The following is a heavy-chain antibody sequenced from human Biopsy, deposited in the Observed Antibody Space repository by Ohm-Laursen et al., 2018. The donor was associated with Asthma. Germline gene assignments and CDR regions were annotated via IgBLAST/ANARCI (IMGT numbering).Heavy chain of an antibody. D-gene: IGHD2-2*01. CDR2: INYSGTT. CDR3: ARDLAGHCTSASCYGFDS. CDR1: GGSISSGAYF. V-gene: IGHV4-31*02. J-gene: IGHJ5*01. Sequence: SETLSLTCSVSGGSISSGAYFWSWARQHPGKGLEWIGYINYSGTTYYNPSLKSRVTIAVETSKNQFSLTLTSVTAADTALYYCARDLAGHCTSASCYGFDSWGQGAQVTVSS.